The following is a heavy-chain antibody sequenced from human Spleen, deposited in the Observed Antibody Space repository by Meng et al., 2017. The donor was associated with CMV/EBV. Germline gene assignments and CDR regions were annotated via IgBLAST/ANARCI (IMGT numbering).Heavy chain of an antibody. D-gene: IGHD2-15*01. CDR3: ARVKRYCTGGSCSSTGYYGMDV. V-gene: IGHV1-8*02. J-gene: IGHJ6*02. CDR1: GYTFTSYD. Sequence: ASVKVSCKASGYTFTSYDINWVRQATGQGLEWMGWMNPNSGNTGYTQKFQGRVTMTGDTSITTGYMELSRLRSDDMAVYYCARVKRYCTGGSCSSTGYYGMDVWGQGTTVTVSS. CDR2: MNPNSGNT.